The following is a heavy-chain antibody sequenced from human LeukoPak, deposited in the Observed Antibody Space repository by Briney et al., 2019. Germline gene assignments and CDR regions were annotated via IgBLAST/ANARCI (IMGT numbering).Heavy chain of an antibody. CDR3: ARDHGLTGTDDYYMDV. CDR1: GFTFSDYY. V-gene: IGHV3-11*04. CDR2: ISSSCSTI. Sequence: GGSLRLSCAASGFTFSDYYMSWIRQAPGKGLEWISYISSSCSTIYYAESVKGRFTISRDNAKNSLYLQMNSLRAEDTAVYYCARDHGLTGTDDYYMDVWGKGTTVTVSS. J-gene: IGHJ6*03. D-gene: IGHD1-7*01.